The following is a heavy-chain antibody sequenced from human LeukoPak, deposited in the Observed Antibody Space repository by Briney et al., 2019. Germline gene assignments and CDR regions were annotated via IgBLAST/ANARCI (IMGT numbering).Heavy chain of an antibody. Sequence: AGGSLRLSCAASGFTVSSNYMSWVRQAPGKGLEWLSYVKSGNYDIQYADSVTGRFTVSRDSATNSLYLQMNDLKAEDTAVYYCARDSDWAFDYWGQGSLVTVSS. CDR2: VKSGNYDI. CDR3: ARDSDWAFDY. V-gene: IGHV3-48*01. D-gene: IGHD3-9*01. CDR1: GFTVSSNY. J-gene: IGHJ4*02.